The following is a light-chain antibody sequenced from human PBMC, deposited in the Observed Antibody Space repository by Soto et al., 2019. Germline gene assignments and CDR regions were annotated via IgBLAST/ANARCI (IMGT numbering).Light chain of an antibody. CDR3: SSYTSSSTRV. V-gene: IGLV2-14*01. Sequence: QSALTQPASVSGSPGQSITISCTGTSSDVGGYNYVSWYQQHPGKAPKLMIYDVSNRPSGVANRFSGSKSGNTASLTISGLQDEEDDDYYCSSYTSSSTRVFGGGTKLTVL. J-gene: IGLJ2*01. CDR2: DVS. CDR1: SSDVGGYNY.